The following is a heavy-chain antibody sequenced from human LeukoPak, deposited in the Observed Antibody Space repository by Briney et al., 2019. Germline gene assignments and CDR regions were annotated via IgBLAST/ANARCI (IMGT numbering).Heavy chain of an antibody. Sequence: GGSLRLSCAASGFTFSSYAMHWVRQAPGKGLEWVAVISYDGSNKYYADSVKGRFTISRDNSKNTLYLQMNSLRAEDTAVYYCARDPWSLGFFDYWGQGTLVTVSS. CDR2: ISYDGSNK. V-gene: IGHV3-30-3*01. D-gene: IGHD3-10*01. J-gene: IGHJ4*02. CDR1: GFTFSSYA. CDR3: ARDPWSLGFFDY.